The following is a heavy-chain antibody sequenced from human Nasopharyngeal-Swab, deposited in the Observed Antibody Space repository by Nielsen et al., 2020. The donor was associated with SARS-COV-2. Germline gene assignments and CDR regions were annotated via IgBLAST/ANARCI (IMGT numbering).Heavy chain of an antibody. V-gene: IGHV3-23*01. CDR2: ISGSGGST. CDR3: AKQLLWFGELLDMFDY. D-gene: IGHD3-10*01. Sequence: GGSLRLSCAASGFTFSSYAMSWVRQAPGKGPEWVSAISGSGGSTYYADSVKGRFTISRDNSKNTLYLQMNSLRAEDTAVYYCAKQLLWFGELLDMFDYWGQGTLVTVSS. CDR1: GFTFSSYA. J-gene: IGHJ4*02.